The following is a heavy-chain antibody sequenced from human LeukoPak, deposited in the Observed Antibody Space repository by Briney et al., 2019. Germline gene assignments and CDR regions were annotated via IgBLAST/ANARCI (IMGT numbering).Heavy chain of an antibody. D-gene: IGHD6-13*01. V-gene: IGHV3-33*06. Sequence: QPGRSLRLSCAAPGFTFSSYGMHWVRQAPGKGLEWVAVIWYDGSNKYYADSVKGRFTISRDNSKNTLYLQMNSLRAEDTAVYYCAKAGSVVLYSSSWLAWFDYWGQGTLVTVSS. CDR2: IWYDGSNK. CDR3: AKAGSVVLYSSSWLAWFDY. CDR1: GFTFSSYG. J-gene: IGHJ4*02.